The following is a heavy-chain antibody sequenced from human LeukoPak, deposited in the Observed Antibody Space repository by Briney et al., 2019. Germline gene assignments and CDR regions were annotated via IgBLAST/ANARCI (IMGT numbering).Heavy chain of an antibody. D-gene: IGHD6-13*01. CDR2: ISYDGSNK. V-gene: IGHV3-30-3*01. Sequence: GGSLRLSCAASGSSGTTNYMSWVRQAPGKGLEWVAVISYDGSNKYYADSVKGRFTISRDNSKNTLYLQMNSLRAEDTAVYYCARDKAAAGNRAEYFQHWGQGTLVTVSS. CDR3: ARDKAAAGNRAEYFQH. CDR1: GSSGTTNY. J-gene: IGHJ1*01.